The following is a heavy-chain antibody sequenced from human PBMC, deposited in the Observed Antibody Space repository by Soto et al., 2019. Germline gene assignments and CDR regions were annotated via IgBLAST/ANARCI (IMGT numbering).Heavy chain of an antibody. Sequence: SETLSPTCTVSAGSFRSGSYSCNWILQPPGKGLEWIGYVYQPGSTSYNPSLKSRVSLSMATSKHPFPLNLDSVTAADRAGDFRARDSAYFDSWGQGTLVTVSS. CDR3: ARDSAYFDS. J-gene: IGHJ4*02. CDR2: VYQPGST. CDR1: AGSFRSGSYS. V-gene: IGHV4-61*01.